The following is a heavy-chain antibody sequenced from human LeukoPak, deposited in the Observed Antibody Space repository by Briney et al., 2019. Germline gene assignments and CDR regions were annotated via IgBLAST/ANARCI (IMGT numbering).Heavy chain of an antibody. J-gene: IGHJ5*02. Sequence: SETLSLTCTVSGGSMSSLYWRWIRPPAGGGLEWIGRIYTSGSTNYNPSLKSRVTMSVATSRNQFSLKLSSVTAAETAVYYGARATGEDWFDPWGQGTLVTVSS. D-gene: IGHD3-16*01. CDR1: GGSMSSLY. V-gene: IGHV4-4*07. CDR3: ARATGEDWFDP. CDR2: IYTSGST.